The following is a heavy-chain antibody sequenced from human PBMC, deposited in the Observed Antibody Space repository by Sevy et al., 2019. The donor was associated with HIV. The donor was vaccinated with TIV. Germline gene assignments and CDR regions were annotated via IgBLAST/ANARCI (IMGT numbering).Heavy chain of an antibody. J-gene: IGHJ4*02. CDR2: IIPIFGTA. D-gene: IGHD1-1*01. V-gene: IGHV1-69*06. CDR1: GGTFSSYA. CDR3: AREVEGVALDY. Sequence: ASVKVSCKASGGTFSSYAISWVRQAPGQGLEWMGGIIPIFGTANYAQKFQGRVMITADKSTSTAYMELSSLRSEDTAVYYCAREVEGVALDYWGQGTLVTVSS.